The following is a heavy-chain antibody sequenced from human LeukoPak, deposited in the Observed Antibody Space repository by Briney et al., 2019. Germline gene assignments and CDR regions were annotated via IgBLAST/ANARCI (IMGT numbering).Heavy chain of an antibody. CDR2: IYYSGST. D-gene: IGHD4-23*01. CDR1: GGSISSYY. Sequence: PSETLSLTCTVSGGSISSYYWSRIRQPPGKGLEWIGYIYYSGSTNYNPSLKSRVTISVDTSKKQFSLKLSSLTAADTAVYYCARGGTAVIAPYAFDIWGQGTMVTVSS. V-gene: IGHV4-59*01. CDR3: ARGGTAVIAPYAFDI. J-gene: IGHJ3*02.